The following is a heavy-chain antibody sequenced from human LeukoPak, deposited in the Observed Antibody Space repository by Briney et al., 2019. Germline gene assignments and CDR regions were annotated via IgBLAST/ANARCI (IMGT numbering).Heavy chain of an antibody. D-gene: IGHD3-22*01. Sequence: GGSLRLSCAASGFTFSSYAMSWVRQAPGKGLEWVSAISGSGGSTYYADSVKGRFTISRDNSKNTLYLQMNSLRAEDTAVYYCAKDLIGGYYDSSGIASDYWGQGTLVTVSS. J-gene: IGHJ4*02. CDR2: ISGSGGST. CDR3: AKDLIGGYYDSSGIASDY. CDR1: GFTFSSYA. V-gene: IGHV3-23*01.